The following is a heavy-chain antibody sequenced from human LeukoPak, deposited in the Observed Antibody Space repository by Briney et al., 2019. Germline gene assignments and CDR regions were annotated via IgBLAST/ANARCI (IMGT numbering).Heavy chain of an antibody. D-gene: IGHD3/OR15-3a*01. V-gene: IGHV3-23*01. Sequence: GGSLRLSCAASGFTFSSYAMSWVRQAPVKGLEWVSAISNNGDTTYYRDSLKGRFTISRDNAKNTLFLQMNSLRAEDTAVYYCAKGHLGHDFWGQGTLVTVSS. J-gene: IGHJ1*01. CDR2: ISNNGDTT. CDR1: GFTFSSYA. CDR3: AKGHLGHDF.